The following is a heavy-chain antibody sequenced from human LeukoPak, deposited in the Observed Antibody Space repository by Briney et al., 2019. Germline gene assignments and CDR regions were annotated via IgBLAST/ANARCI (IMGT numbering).Heavy chain of an antibody. Sequence: GGSLRLSCAASGFTFSSYGMSWVRQAPGKGLEWVPAISGSGGSTYYADSVKGRFTISRDNSKNTLYLQMNSLRAEDTAVYYCAKDMLPMIVVVTNFDYWGQGTLVTVSS. CDR2: ISGSGGST. V-gene: IGHV3-23*01. J-gene: IGHJ4*02. D-gene: IGHD3-22*01. CDR3: AKDMLPMIVVVTNFDY. CDR1: GFTFSSYG.